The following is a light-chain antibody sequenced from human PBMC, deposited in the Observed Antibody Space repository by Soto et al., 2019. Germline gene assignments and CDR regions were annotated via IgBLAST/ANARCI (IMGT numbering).Light chain of an antibody. CDR2: DAS. CDR1: QSVGKY. CDR3: QQRGNRPPWT. J-gene: IGKJ1*01. Sequence: IGMTHSPGTLSLSPGERATLCCRASQSVGKYLVWYQQKPGQAPRLLIYDASNRATGIPARFSGSGSGTDFTLTISSLEPEDVAVYYCQQRGNRPPWTFGQGTKV. V-gene: IGKV3-11*01.